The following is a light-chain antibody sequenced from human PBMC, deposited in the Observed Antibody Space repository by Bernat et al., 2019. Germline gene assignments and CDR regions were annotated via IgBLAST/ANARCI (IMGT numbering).Light chain of an antibody. Sequence: DIQLTQSPPFLSASVGDRVTITCRASQVIGIYLAWYQQKPGKAPNLLIYGASTLETGVPSRFSGSGSGTEFTLTISSLQPEDVATYYCQHLDNYPFTFGQGTRLGI. J-gene: IGKJ5*01. CDR1: QVIGIY. V-gene: IGKV1-9*01. CDR2: GAS. CDR3: QHLDNYPFT.